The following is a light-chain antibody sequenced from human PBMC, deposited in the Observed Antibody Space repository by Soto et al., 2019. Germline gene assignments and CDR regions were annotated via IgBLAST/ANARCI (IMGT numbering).Light chain of an antibody. CDR2: GAS. J-gene: IGKJ1*01. Sequence: IVLTQSPGTLSSSPGERATLSCRASQSVGSVYLAWYQQKPGQAPRLLIHGASSRATGIPDRFSGSGSGTDFTLTISRLEPEDFAVYYCQQYGSSLCTFGHGTKVDIK. V-gene: IGKV3-20*01. CDR3: QQYGSSLCT. CDR1: QSVGSVY.